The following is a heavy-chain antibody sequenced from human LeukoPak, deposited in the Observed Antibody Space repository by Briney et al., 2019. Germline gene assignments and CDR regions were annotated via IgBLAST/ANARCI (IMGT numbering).Heavy chain of an antibody. V-gene: IGHV3-9*03. CDR1: GFTFDDYA. D-gene: IGHD3-22*01. CDR3: AKDYYYDSSGIFDY. CDR2: ISWNSGSI. Sequence: GGSLRLSCAASGFTFDDYAMHWVRQAPGKGLEWVSGISWNSGSIGYADSVKGRFTISRDNAKNSLYLQMNSLRAEDMAFYYCAKDYYYDSSGIFDYWGQGTLVTVSS. J-gene: IGHJ4*02.